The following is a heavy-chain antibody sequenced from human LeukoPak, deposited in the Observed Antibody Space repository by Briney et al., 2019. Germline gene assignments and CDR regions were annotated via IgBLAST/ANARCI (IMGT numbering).Heavy chain of an antibody. CDR2: ISGSGGST. D-gene: IGHD6-19*01. V-gene: IGHV3-23*01. Sequence: PGGSLRLSCAASGFTFSSYAMSWVRQAPGKGLEWVSAISGSGGSTYYADSVKGRFTISRDNSKNTLYLQMNSLRAEDTAVYYCAKDASGWYRGEAYFDYWGQGTLVTVFS. CDR3: AKDASGWYRGEAYFDY. J-gene: IGHJ4*02. CDR1: GFTFSSYA.